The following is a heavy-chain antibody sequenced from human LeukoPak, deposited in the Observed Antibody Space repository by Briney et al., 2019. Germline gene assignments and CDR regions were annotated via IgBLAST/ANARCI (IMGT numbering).Heavy chain of an antibody. CDR2: ISGSGGTT. Sequence: PGGSLRLSCTASGFTFSSYAMSWVRQAPGKGLEWVSAISGSGGTTYYADSVKGRFTISRDNSKNTLYLQMNSLGAEDTAVYYCAKDRCSGGDCYPHRFDYWGQGTLVTVSS. J-gene: IGHJ4*02. V-gene: IGHV3-23*01. CDR3: AKDRCSGGDCYPHRFDY. D-gene: IGHD2-21*02. CDR1: GFTFSSYA.